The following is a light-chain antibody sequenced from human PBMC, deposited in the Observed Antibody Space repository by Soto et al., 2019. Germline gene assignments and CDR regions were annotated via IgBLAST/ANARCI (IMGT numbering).Light chain of an antibody. V-gene: IGLV2-14*01. CDR2: DVS. CDR1: SSDIGGYKY. Sequence: QSALTQPASVSGSPGQSITISCTGTSSDIGGYKYVSWYQQNPDKAPKLMIYDVSYRPSGVSDRFSGSKSGNTASLTISGLQAEDEADYYCSSYTNINTHVFGTGTKLTVL. CDR3: SSYTNINTHV. J-gene: IGLJ1*01.